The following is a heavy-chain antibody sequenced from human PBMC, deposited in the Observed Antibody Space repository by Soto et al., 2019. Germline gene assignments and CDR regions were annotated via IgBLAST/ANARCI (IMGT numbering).Heavy chain of an antibody. D-gene: IGHD3-3*01. CDR1: GGSISSGGYY. V-gene: IGHV4-31*03. CDR3: ARGAGYYDFWSGYYNY. J-gene: IGHJ4*02. Sequence: SETLSLTCTVSGGSISSGGYYWSWIRQHPGKGLEWIGYIYYSGSTYYNPSLKSRVTISVDTSKNQFSLKLSSVNAADTAVYYCARGAGYYDFWSGYYNYWGQGTLVTVSS. CDR2: IYYSGST.